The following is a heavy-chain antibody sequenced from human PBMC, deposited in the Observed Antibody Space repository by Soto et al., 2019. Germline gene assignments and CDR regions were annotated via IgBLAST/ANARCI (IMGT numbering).Heavy chain of an antibody. V-gene: IGHV1-18*04. D-gene: IGHD4-17*01. CDR2: ISAYNGNT. J-gene: IGHJ6*02. Sequence: ASVTVSCKASGYTFTSYGFRWVRQAPAQGREWMGWISAYNGNTNYAQKLQGRVILTTDTYTSTAYMELRSVGSDDTSVYYCARSVGLRHAMDVWGQGTTVTVSS. CDR3: ARSVGLRHAMDV. CDR1: GYTFTSYG.